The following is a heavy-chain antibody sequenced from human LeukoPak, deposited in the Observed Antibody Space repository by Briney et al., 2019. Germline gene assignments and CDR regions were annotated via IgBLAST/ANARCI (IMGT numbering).Heavy chain of an antibody. D-gene: IGHD6-25*01. CDR1: GSTFTSYD. Sequence: ASVKVSCKASGSTFTSYDINGVGQAPAQGLEWMGGTNTNRGNQRYANKFQGRVPMTRNTSTSSAYMELSSLRSEDTAVYYCARRVSRGSGLYLGNYYMDVWGKEATVTVSS. CDR3: ARRVSRGSGLYLGNYYMDV. V-gene: IGHV1-8*01. J-gene: IGHJ6*03. CDR2: TNTNRGNQ.